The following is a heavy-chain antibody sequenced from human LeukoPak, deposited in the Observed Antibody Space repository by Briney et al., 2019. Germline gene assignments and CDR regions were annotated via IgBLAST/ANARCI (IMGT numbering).Heavy chain of an antibody. CDR3: ARHPLLSSHKDWFDP. D-gene: IGHD6-13*01. V-gene: IGHV4-39*01. CDR1: GGSISSSSSY. J-gene: IGHJ5*02. Sequence: SETLSLTCTVSGGSISSSSSYWGWIRQPPGKGLEWIGSMHYSGSTNYNSSLKSRVTISVDTSNNQFSKKLASVTAADTAVYYCARHPLLSSHKDWFDPWGQGTLVTVSS. CDR2: MHYSGST.